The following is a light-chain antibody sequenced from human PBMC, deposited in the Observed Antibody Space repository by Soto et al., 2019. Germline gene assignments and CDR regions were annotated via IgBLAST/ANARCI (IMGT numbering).Light chain of an antibody. V-gene: IGKV3-20*01. CDR1: QTVSSNY. Sequence: EIVLTQSPGTLSLSPGERATLSCRASQTVSSNYLAWYQQKPGQAPRLLIYSASTRATGIPARFSGSGSGTALTLTISRLEPEDFAVYYCQQYGTAPLTFGGGTKVDIK. CDR2: SAS. J-gene: IGKJ4*01. CDR3: QQYGTAPLT.